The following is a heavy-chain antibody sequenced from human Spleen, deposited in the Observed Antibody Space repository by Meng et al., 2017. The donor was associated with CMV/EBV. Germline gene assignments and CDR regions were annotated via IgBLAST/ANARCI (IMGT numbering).Heavy chain of an antibody. V-gene: IGHV4-38-2*02. Sequence: SETLSLTCTVYGYSISSGYYWGWIRQPPGKGLVWIGSIYHSGSTYYNPSLKSRVTISVDTSKNQFSLKLSSVTAADTAVYYCARVTEQQLADYWGQGTLVTVSS. CDR2: IYHSGST. CDR1: GYSISSGYY. J-gene: IGHJ4*02. CDR3: ARVTEQQLADY. D-gene: IGHD6-13*01.